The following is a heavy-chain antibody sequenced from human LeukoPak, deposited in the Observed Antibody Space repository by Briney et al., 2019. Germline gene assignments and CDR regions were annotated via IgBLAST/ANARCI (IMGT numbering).Heavy chain of an antibody. V-gene: IGHV4-59*01. CDR3: ARHGGSYTFDL. J-gene: IGHJ4*02. CDR1: GGSFSSYY. CDR2: MYYSGST. D-gene: IGHD1-26*01. Sequence: SETLSLTCSVSGGSFSSYYWSWIRQPPGKGLELIGYMYYSGSTNYNPSLKSRVTISVDTSKNQFSFRLSSVTAADTAVYYCARHGGSYTFDLWGQGVLVTVSS.